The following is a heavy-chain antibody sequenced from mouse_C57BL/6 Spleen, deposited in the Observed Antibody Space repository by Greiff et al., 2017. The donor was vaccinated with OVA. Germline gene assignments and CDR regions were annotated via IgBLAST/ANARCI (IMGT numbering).Heavy chain of an antibody. Sequence: EVQVVESGPGLVKPSQSLSLTCSVTGYSITSGYYWNWIRQFPGNKLEWMGYISYDGSNNYNPSLKNRISITRDTSKNQFFLKLNSVTTEDTATYYCASELGRDFDYWGQGTTLTVSS. CDR1: GYSITSGYY. J-gene: IGHJ2*01. CDR2: ISYDGSN. V-gene: IGHV3-6*01. D-gene: IGHD4-1*01. CDR3: ASELGRDFDY.